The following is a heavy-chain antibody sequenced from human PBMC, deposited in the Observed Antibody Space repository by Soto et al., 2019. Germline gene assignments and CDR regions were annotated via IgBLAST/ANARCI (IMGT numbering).Heavy chain of an antibody. CDR3: ARDGSGYASFDY. Sequence: QVQLQESGPGLVKPSQTLSLTCTVSGGSISSGGYYWSWIRQHPGKGLEWIGYIYYSGSTYYNPSLKSRVTISVDTSKDQFSLKLSSVTAADTAVYYCARDGSGYASFDYWGQGTLVTVSS. J-gene: IGHJ4*02. V-gene: IGHV4-31*03. CDR2: IYYSGST. CDR1: GGSISSGGYY. D-gene: IGHD5-12*01.